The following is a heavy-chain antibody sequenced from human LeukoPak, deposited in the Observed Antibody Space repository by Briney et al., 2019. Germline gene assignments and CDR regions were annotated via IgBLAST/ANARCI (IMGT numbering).Heavy chain of an antibody. J-gene: IGHJ4*02. V-gene: IGHV3-43*02. Sequence: GGSLRLSCAASGFTVSSNYMSWVRQAPGKGLEWVSLIGRRDNNRYYADSVRGRFTISRDNSRNSLYLQMNSLRTEDTALYYCAKEHCSGWPNLDSWGRGSLVTVSS. CDR1: GFTVSSNY. CDR3: AKEHCSGWPNLDS. CDR2: IGRRDNNR. D-gene: IGHD6-19*01.